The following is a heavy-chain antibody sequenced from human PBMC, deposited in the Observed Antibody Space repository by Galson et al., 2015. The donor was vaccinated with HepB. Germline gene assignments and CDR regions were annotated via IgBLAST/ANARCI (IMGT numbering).Heavy chain of an antibody. D-gene: IGHD6-13*01. V-gene: IGHV6-1*01. CDR3: ARDPGYSCSIFDY. CDR1: GDSVSSNSAA. Sequence: CAISGDSVSSNSAAWSWIRQSPSRGLEWLGRTYYRSKWFNDYAVSVKSRITINPDTSKNHFSLQLNSVTPEDTAVYYCARDPGYSCSIFDYWGQGTLVTVSS. J-gene: IGHJ4*02. CDR2: TYYRSKWFN.